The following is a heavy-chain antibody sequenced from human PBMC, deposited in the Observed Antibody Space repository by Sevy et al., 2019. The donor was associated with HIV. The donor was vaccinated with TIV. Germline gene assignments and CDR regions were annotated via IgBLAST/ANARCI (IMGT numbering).Heavy chain of an antibody. V-gene: IGHV1-46*01. D-gene: IGHD3-10*01. CDR2: INPSGGST. CDR1: GYTFTSYY. Sequence: ASVKVSCKASGYTFTSYYIHWVRQAPGQGLEWMGIINPSGGSTTFAQKFQGRVTMTRDTSTSTVYIELSSLRSEDTAVYYCAREGLVTMVRGGFISREDRYHYYGMDVWGQGTTVTVSS. J-gene: IGHJ6*02. CDR3: AREGLVTMVRGGFISREDRYHYYGMDV.